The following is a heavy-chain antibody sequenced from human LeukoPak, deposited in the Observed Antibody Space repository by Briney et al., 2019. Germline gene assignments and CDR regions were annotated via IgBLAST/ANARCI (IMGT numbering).Heavy chain of an antibody. CDR2: IYYSGST. Sequence: SQTLSLTCTVSGGSISSGGDYWSWIRQHPGKGLEWIGYIYYSGSTYYNPSLKSRVTISVDTSKNQFSLKLSSVTAADTAVYYCARVVRDNWNLYTNFDYWGQGTLVTVSS. J-gene: IGHJ4*02. V-gene: IGHV4-31*03. D-gene: IGHD1-20*01. CDR3: ARVVRDNWNLYTNFDY. CDR1: GGSISSGGDY.